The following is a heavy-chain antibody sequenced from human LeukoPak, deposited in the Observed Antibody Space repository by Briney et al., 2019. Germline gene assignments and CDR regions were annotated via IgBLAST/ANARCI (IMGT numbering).Heavy chain of an antibody. D-gene: IGHD2-15*01. J-gene: IGHJ5*02. CDR2: ISGSGGST. CDR3: AKAGGYCSGGSCYPNWFDP. V-gene: IGHV3-23*01. Sequence: GGSLRLSCAASGFTFSTYAMSWVRQAPGKGLEWVPTISGSGGSTYYTDSVKGRFTISRDNSQNTLYLQMNSLRAEDTAVYYCAKAGGYCSGGSCYPNWFDPWGQGTLVTVSS. CDR1: GFTFSTYA.